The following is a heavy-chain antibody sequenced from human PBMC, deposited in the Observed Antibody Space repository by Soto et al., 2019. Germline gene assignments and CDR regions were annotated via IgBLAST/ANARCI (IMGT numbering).Heavy chain of an antibody. J-gene: IGHJ6*02. V-gene: IGHV3-21*01. Sequence: EVQLVESGGGLVKPGGSLRLSCAASGFNFNSYTINWVRQAPGKRLELLSSISSSGYIFSTDSVRGRFTISRDNANNSVDVQINSLRAEYTAVYFCARECSGGSCYPGMDGWCQGTTVTVSS. CDR1: GFNFNSYT. CDR3: ARECSGGSCYPGMDG. CDR2: ISSSGYI. D-gene: IGHD2-15*01.